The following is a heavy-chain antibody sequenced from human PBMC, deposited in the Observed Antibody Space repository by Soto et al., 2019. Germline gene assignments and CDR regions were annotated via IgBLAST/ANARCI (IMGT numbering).Heavy chain of an antibody. V-gene: IGHV4-39*01. Sequence: SETLPLTCIFSGCSISSDDHYWSWIRQPPGKGLEWIGSIYYSGNTYYNPSLKSRVTISVDTAKNQFSLKLSSVTAADTAVYFCERHSIWLLLSDYWGQGSLVTVSS. J-gene: IGHJ4*02. CDR1: GCSISSDDHY. D-gene: IGHD3-22*01. CDR3: ERHSIWLLLSDY. CDR2: IYYSGNT.